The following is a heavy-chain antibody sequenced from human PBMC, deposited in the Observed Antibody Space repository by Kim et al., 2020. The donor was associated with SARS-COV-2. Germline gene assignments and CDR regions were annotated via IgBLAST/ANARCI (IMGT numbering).Heavy chain of an antibody. CDR3: AADDEYYYGSGKGMDV. CDR2: IVVGSGNT. Sequence: SVKVSCKASGFTFTSSAMQWVRQARGQRLEWIGWIVVGSGNTNYAQKFQERVTITRDMSTSTAYMELSSLRSEDTAVYYCAADDEYYYGSGKGMDVWGQGTTVTVSS. V-gene: IGHV1-58*02. D-gene: IGHD3-10*01. J-gene: IGHJ6*02. CDR1: GFTFTSSA.